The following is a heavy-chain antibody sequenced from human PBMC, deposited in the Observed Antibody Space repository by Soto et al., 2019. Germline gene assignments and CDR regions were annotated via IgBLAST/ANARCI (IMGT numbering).Heavy chain of an antibody. J-gene: IGHJ5*02. V-gene: IGHV3-11*06. CDR1: GFTFSDYY. CDR3: ARDEAAAGFNWFDP. Sequence: GGSLTLSCSSSGFTFSDYYMSLILQAPGKGLEWVSYISSSSSYTNYADSVKCRFTISRDNAKNSLYLQMNSLRAEDTAVYYCARDEAAAGFNWFDPWGQGTLVTVSS. CDR2: ISSSSSYT. D-gene: IGHD6-13*01.